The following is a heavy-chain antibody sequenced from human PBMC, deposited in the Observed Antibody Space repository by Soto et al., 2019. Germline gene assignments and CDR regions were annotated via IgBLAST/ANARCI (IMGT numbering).Heavy chain of an antibody. CDR1: GGSFSGYY. D-gene: IGHD2-15*01. J-gene: IGHJ4*02. V-gene: IGHV4-34*01. Sequence: QVQLQQWGAGLLKPSETLSLTCAVYGGSFSGYYWSWIRQPPGKGLEWIGEINHSGSTNYNPSLKSRVTISVDTSKNLFSLKLSSVTAADTAVYYCARKEYCSGGSCYSDYWGQGTLVTVSS. CDR2: INHSGST. CDR3: ARKEYCSGGSCYSDY.